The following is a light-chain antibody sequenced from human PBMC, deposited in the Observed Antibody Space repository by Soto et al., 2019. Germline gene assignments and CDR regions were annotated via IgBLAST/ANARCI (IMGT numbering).Light chain of an antibody. J-gene: IGLJ1*01. V-gene: IGLV2-11*01. CDR2: DVD. CDR1: SSDVDGYNY. CDR3: CSYAGSYTFV. Sequence: QSARTQPRSVSGSPGQSVTISCTGTSSDVDGYNYASCYQHHPGKAPKLMIYDVDKRPSGVPDRFSGSKSGNTASLTISGLQAEDEADYYCCSYAGSYTFVFGTGTKVTVL.